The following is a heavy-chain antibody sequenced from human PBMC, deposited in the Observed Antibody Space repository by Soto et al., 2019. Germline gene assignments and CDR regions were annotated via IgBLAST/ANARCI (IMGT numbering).Heavy chain of an antibody. Sequence: SETLSLTCTVSGGSISSYYWSWIRQPPGKGLEWIGYIYYSGSTNYNPSLKSRVTISVDTSKNQFSLKLSSVTAADTAVYYCARGRRPYGDYAYFDYWGQGTLVTVSS. CDR1: GGSISSYY. CDR3: ARGRRPYGDYAYFDY. J-gene: IGHJ4*02. D-gene: IGHD4-17*01. CDR2: IYYSGST. V-gene: IGHV4-59*01.